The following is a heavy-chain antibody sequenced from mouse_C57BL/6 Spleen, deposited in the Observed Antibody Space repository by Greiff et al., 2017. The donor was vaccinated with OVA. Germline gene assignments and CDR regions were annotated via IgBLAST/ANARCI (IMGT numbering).Heavy chain of an antibody. Sequence: EVKVVESGGGLVKPGGSLKLSCAASGFTFSSYTMSWVRQTPEKRLEWVATISGGGGNTYYPDSVKGRFTISRDNAKNTLYLQMSSLRSEDTALYYCARRYSNYENYFDYWGQGTTLTVSS. V-gene: IGHV5-9*01. J-gene: IGHJ2*01. CDR3: ARRYSNYENYFDY. CDR2: ISGGGGNT. CDR1: GFTFSSYT. D-gene: IGHD2-5*01.